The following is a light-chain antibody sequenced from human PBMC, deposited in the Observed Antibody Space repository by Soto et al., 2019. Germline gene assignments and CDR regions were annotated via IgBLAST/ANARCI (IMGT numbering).Light chain of an antibody. CDR2: DAF. CDR1: QTISGW. V-gene: IGKV1-5*01. Sequence: DIQMTQSPSTLSASVGDRVTLTCRASQTISGWLAWYQQRPGKPPKLLIYDAFTLHSGDPPRFSGSESETEYTLTISALQPDGSATYYCQQYKILYTFGRGTRLEI. J-gene: IGKJ2*01. CDR3: QQYKILYT.